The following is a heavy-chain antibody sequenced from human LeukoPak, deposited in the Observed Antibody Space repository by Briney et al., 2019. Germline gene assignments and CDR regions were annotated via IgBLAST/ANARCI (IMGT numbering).Heavy chain of an antibody. CDR1: GFTFSSYS. V-gene: IGHV3-21*01. J-gene: IGHJ3*02. CDR2: ISSSSSYI. Sequence: PGGSLRLSCAASGFTFSSYSMNWVRQAPGEGLEWVSSISSSSSYIYYADSVKGRFTISRDNAKNSLYLQMNSLRAEDTAVYYCARRGSYGRDAFDIWGQGTMVTVSS. CDR3: ARRGSYGRDAFDI. D-gene: IGHD3-16*01.